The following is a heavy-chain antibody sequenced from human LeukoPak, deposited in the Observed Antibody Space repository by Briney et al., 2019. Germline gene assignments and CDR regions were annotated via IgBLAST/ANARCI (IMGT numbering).Heavy chain of an antibody. V-gene: IGHV4-59*01. CDR1: GGSISSYY. J-gene: IGHJ4*02. CDR3: ARGVSHVVVPAAYYFDY. D-gene: IGHD2-2*01. Sequence: SETLSLTCTVSGGSISSYYWSWIRQPPGKGLEWIGYIYYSGSTNYNPSLKSRVTISVDTSKNQFSLKLSSVTAADTAVYYCARGVSHVVVPAAYYFDYWGQGTLVTVSS. CDR2: IYYSGST.